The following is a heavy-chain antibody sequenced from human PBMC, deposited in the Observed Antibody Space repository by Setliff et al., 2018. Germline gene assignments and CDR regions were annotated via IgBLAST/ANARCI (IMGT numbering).Heavy chain of an antibody. V-gene: IGHV4-61*02. J-gene: IGHJ4*02. CDR1: GGSISSGTYY. CDR3: ARDNTRVGATDD. CDR2: LHTSGST. Sequence: SETLSLTCTVSGGSISSGTYYWSWIRQPAGKGLEWIGRLHTSGSTDYNPALKSRVTISVDTSKNQFSLRLRSVTAADTAVYFCARDNTRVGATDDWGLGTLVTVSS. D-gene: IGHD1-26*01.